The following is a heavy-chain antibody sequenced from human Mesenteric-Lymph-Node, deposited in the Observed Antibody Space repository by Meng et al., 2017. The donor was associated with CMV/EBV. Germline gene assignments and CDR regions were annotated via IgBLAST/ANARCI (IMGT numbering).Heavy chain of an antibody. J-gene: IGHJ4*02. CDR1: GGSINGYY. CDR2: IYYSGST. Sequence: TCTVSGGSINGYYWNWIRQPPGKGLEWIGYIYYSGSTKYKSSLKSRVNISTDTSKSQLSLKLSSVTAADTAIYYCARAGDYGLTDFDYWGQGTLVTVSS. D-gene: IGHD4-17*01. CDR3: ARAGDYGLTDFDY. V-gene: IGHV4-59*01.